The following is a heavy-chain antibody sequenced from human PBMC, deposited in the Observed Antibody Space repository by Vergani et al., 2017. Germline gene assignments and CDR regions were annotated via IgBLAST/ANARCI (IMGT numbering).Heavy chain of an antibody. D-gene: IGHD6-13*01. CDR3: ARESSSYSSSWVG. J-gene: IGHJ4*02. Sequence: EVQLVESGGGLVQPGGSLRLSCAASGFTFSSYWMSWVRQAPGKGLEWVANIKQDGSEKYYVDSVKGRCTISRDNAKNSLYLQMNSLRAEDTAVYYCARESSSYSSSWVGWGQGTLVTVSS. V-gene: IGHV3-7*03. CDR2: IKQDGSEK. CDR1: GFTFSSYW.